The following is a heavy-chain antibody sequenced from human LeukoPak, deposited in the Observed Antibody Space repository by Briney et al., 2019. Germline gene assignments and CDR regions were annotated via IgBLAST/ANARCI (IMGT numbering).Heavy chain of an antibody. CDR1: GGSISSSTYY. CDR2: IYYSGST. J-gene: IGHJ4*02. CDR3: ASLAYSSSSGRLDY. V-gene: IGHV4-39*07. D-gene: IGHD6-6*01. Sequence: SETLSLTCTVSGGSISSSTYYWGWIRQPPGKGLEWIGSIYYSGSTYYNPSLKSRVTISVDTSKNQFSLKLSSVTAADTAVYYCASLAYSSSSGRLDYWGQGTLVTVSS.